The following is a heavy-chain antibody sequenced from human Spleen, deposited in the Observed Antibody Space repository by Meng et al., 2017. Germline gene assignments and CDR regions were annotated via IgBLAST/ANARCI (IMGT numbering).Heavy chain of an antibody. D-gene: IGHD3-22*01. Sequence: GESLKISCAASGFTFSSYEMNWVRQAPGKGLEWVSYISSSGSTIYYTDSVKGRFTISRDNAKNTLYLQMNSLRAEDTAVYYCARVGYYDSSNYYAYFQHWGQGTLVTVSS. V-gene: IGHV3-48*03. CDR3: ARVGYYDSSNYYAYFQH. CDR1: GFTFSSYE. J-gene: IGHJ1*01. CDR2: ISSSGSTI.